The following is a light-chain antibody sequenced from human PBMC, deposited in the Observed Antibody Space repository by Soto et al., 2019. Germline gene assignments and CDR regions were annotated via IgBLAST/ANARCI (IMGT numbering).Light chain of an antibody. CDR3: QQRSNWPRLT. V-gene: IGKV3-11*01. CDR1: QSVSSN. Sequence: IVMTQSPATLSLSPGERATLSCKTSQSVSSNLAWYQQKPGQAPRLLLYDASNRATGIPARFSGSGSGTDLTLTISSLETEDFAVYYCQQRSNWPRLTFGGGTKVDIK. J-gene: IGKJ4*01. CDR2: DAS.